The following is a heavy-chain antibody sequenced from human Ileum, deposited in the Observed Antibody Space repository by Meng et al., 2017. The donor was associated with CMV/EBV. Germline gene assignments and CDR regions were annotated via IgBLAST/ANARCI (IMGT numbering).Heavy chain of an antibody. Sequence: SCAISGDSVSSNTVTWNWIRQSLSRGLEWLGRTYYRTKWPTDYAVSVKSRIAINPDTAKNQFYLQMSSVTPEDTAVYYCLRDGTWGHWGQGTLVTVSS. CDR3: LRDGTWGH. J-gene: IGHJ4*02. CDR1: GDSVSSNTVT. V-gene: IGHV6-1*01. D-gene: IGHD3-16*01. CDR2: TYYRTKWPT.